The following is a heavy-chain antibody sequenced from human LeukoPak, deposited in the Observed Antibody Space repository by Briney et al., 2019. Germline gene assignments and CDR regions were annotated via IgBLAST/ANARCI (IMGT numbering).Heavy chain of an antibody. V-gene: IGHV4-59*01. J-gene: IGHJ6*03. CDR2: ISYSGST. CDR3: ARFGTRQLVRGYYYYMDV. D-gene: IGHD1-1*01. Sequence: PSETLSLTYSVSGGSISGYYWSWIRQPPGKGLAWIGSISYSGSTDYNPSLKSRVTISVDTSKNQFSLKLSSVTAADTAVYYCARFGTRQLVRGYYYYMDVWGKGTTVTVSS. CDR1: GGSISGYY.